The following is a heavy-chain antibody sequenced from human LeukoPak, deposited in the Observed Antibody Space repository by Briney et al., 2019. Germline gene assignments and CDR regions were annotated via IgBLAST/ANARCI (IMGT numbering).Heavy chain of an antibody. CDR3: ARDRAWNYFVY. J-gene: IGHJ4*02. Sequence: GGSLRLSCAPSGFTFSRHGMHWVRQAPGKGLEWVAIISNDGSRKYYAHSVEGRFTISRDNSKNTLYLQMDSLGAEDTAVYYCARDRAWNYFVYWGQGTLVTVSS. CDR1: GFTFSRHG. V-gene: IGHV3-30*03. D-gene: IGHD3-3*01. CDR2: ISNDGSRK.